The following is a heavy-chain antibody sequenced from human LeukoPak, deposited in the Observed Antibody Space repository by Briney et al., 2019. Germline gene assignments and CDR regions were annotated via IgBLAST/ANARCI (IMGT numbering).Heavy chain of an antibody. CDR1: GGSISSYY. Sequence: SETLSLTCTVSGGSISSYYWSWIRQTPGKGLEWIGYIYYSGSTSYNPSLKSRVTMLVDTSKNRFSLKLSSVTAPDTAVYYCARRLSGRDWFDPWGQGTLVTVSS. J-gene: IGHJ5*02. CDR3: ARRLSGRDWFDP. V-gene: IGHV4-59*01. CDR2: IYYSGST. D-gene: IGHD3-3*01.